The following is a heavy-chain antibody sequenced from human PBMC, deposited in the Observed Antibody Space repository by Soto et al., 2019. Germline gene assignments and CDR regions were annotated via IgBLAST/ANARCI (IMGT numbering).Heavy chain of an antibody. CDR2: IRYDGSNK. V-gene: IGHV3-33*01. Sequence: GGSLRLSCAASGFTFSTYAMHWVRQAPGKGLEWVAGIRYDGSNKYYADSVKGQFTISRDNSKNTLHMRMDSLRADDTAVYYCARDFTAGATYSGPSYYAMDVWGQGTTVTAP. D-gene: IGHD1-26*01. J-gene: IGHJ6*02. CDR3: ARDFTAGATYSGPSYYAMDV. CDR1: GFTFSTYA.